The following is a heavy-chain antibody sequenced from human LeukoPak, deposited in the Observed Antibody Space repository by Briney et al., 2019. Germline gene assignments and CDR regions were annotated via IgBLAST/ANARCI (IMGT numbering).Heavy chain of an antibody. J-gene: IGHJ3*02. V-gene: IGHV3-9*03. CDR3: AKDIREGPDGAFDI. Sequence: GGSLRLSCAASGFTFDDHAMHWVRPAPGKGLEWVSGISRNSGSIGYADSVKGRFTISRDNAKNSLYLQMNSLRAEDMALYYCAKDIREGPDGAFDIWGQGTMVTVSS. CDR2: ISRNSGSI. CDR1: GFTFDDHA. D-gene: IGHD1-26*01.